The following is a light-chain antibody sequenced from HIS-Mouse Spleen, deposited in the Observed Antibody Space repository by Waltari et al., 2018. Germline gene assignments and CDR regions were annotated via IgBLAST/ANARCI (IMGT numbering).Light chain of an antibody. CDR3: SSYTSSSTLV. CDR1: SSDVGGYNY. V-gene: IGLV2-14*03. J-gene: IGLJ1*01. CDR2: DVS. Sequence: QSALTQPASVSGSPGQSLTISCTGTSSDVGGYNYVSCYQQHPGKAPKLMIYDVSNRPSGVSNRFSGSKSGNTASLTISGLQAEDEADYYCSSYTSSSTLVFGTGTKVTVL.